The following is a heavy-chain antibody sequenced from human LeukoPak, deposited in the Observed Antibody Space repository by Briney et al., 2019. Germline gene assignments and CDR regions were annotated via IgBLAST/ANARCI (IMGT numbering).Heavy chain of an antibody. CDR1: GFTFSSYW. Sequence: GGSLRLSCAASGFTFSSYWMHWVRQAPGKGLVWVSRINSDGSSTSYADSVKGRFTISRDNSKNTLYLQMNSLRADDTAVYYCAKDPTHCRVWDDYDTNILSHWGQGTLVTVSS. J-gene: IGHJ4*02. D-gene: IGHD4/OR15-4a*01. CDR3: AKDPTHCRVWDDYDTNILSH. CDR2: INSDGSST. V-gene: IGHV3-74*01.